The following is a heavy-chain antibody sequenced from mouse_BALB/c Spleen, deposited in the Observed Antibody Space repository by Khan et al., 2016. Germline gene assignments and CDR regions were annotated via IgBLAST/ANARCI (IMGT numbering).Heavy chain of an antibody. CDR1: GYSISSGYS. J-gene: IGHJ4*01. CDR2: IRYSGNT. Sequence: EVQLQESGPDLVKPSQSLSLTCTVTGYSISSGYSWYWIRQFPGNKLEWMGCIRYSGNTNYNPSLKSRISITRDTSKNQFFLQLKSVTSEDTATYCSAREDYDEYYYAMDYGGQGTSVTVSS. V-gene: IGHV3-1*02. CDR3: AREDYDEYYYAMDY. D-gene: IGHD2-4*01.